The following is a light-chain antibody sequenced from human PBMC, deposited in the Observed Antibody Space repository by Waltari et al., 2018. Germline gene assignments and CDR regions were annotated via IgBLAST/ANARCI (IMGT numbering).Light chain of an antibody. CDR1: QSVSSSY. CDR3: QQYLTSPPKLT. Sequence: ESVLTQSPGHLSLSPGERATLSCRASQSVSSSYLAWYQQKPGQAPRLLIYGASNRATGIPDRFSGSGSGTDFTLTISRLEPEDFAVYYCQQYLTSPPKLTFGGGTKVEIK. V-gene: IGKV3-20*01. CDR2: GAS. J-gene: IGKJ4*01.